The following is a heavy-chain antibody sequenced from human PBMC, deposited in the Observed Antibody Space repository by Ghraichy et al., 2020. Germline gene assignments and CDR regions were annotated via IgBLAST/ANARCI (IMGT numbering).Heavy chain of an antibody. J-gene: IGHJ5*02. CDR3: ARVLGYCSGGSCHEGWFDP. D-gene: IGHD2-15*01. Sequence: SETLSLTCTVSGGSISSYYWSWIRQPPGKGLEWIGYIYYSGSTNYNPSLKSRVTISVDTSKNQFSLKLSSVTAADTAVYYCARVLGYCSGGSCHEGWFDPWGQGTLVTVSS. CDR2: IYYSGST. CDR1: GGSISSYY. V-gene: IGHV4-59*01.